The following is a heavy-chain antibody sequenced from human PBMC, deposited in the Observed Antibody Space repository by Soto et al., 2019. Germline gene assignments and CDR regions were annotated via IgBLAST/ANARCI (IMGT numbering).Heavy chain of an antibody. CDR3: ARGRGSTGYLGREHYFDY. CDR2: IDIGGNT. J-gene: IGHJ4*02. D-gene: IGHD2-2*01. CDR1: GFSVTNNY. V-gene: IGHV3-66*01. Sequence: EVQVVESGGGLVQPGGSLRLPCAASGFSVTNNYRNWVRQAPGKGLEWVSIIDIGGNTYYADSVKDRFTISRDNSRNTLYLHMDSLRAEDTAVYYCARGRGSTGYLGREHYFDYWGQGTLVTVSP.